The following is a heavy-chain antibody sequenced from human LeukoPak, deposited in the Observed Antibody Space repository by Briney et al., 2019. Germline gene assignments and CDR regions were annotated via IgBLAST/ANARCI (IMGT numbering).Heavy chain of an antibody. J-gene: IGHJ5*02. D-gene: IGHD3-3*01. CDR2: IYYSEGT. CDR1: GGSISSSSYY. CDR3: ARAQCPITIFGVVPRYNWFDP. Sequence: SDTLSLTCTVSGGSISSSSYYWGWIRQPPGKGLEWIGRIYYSEGTTYSQSLVSRVTISVDTSKNQFSLKLSSVTAADTAVYYCARAQCPITIFGVVPRYNWFDPWGQGTLVTVSS. V-gene: IGHV4-39*07.